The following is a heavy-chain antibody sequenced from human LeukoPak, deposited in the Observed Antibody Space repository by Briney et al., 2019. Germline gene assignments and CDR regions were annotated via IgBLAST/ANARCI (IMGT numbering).Heavy chain of an antibody. CDR1: GYSISSGYY. CDR3: ARRRGGTTSYILTT. CDR2: IYHSGST. D-gene: IGHD3-9*01. Sequence: PSETLSLTCTVSGYSISSGYYWGWIRQPPGKGLEWIGSIYHSGSTYYNPSLKSRVTISVDTPKNQFSLKLSSVTAADTAVYYCARRRGGTTSYILTTWGQGTLVTVSS. V-gene: IGHV4-38-2*02. J-gene: IGHJ4*02.